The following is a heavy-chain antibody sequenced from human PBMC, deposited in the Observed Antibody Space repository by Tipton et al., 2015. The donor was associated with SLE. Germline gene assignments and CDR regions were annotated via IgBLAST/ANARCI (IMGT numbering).Heavy chain of an antibody. CDR2: IYHSGST. Sequence: LRLSCTVSGGSISSYYWSWIRQPPGKGLEWIGYIYHSGSTYYNPSLKSRVTISVDTSKNQFSLKLSSVTAADTAVYYCAREDDSSGVDYWGQGTLVTVSS. D-gene: IGHD3-22*01. CDR1: GGSISSYY. CDR3: AREDDSSGVDY. J-gene: IGHJ4*02. V-gene: IGHV4-59*12.